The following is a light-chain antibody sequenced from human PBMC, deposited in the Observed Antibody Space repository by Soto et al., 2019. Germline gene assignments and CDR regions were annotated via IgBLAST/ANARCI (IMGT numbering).Light chain of an antibody. CDR3: QQSYSTRFT. J-gene: IGKJ3*01. V-gene: IGKV1-39*01. Sequence: DIQMTQSPSSLSASVGDRVTITCRASQSISSYLNWYQQKPGKAPKLLIYAASSLQSGVPSRFSGSGSGTDFTLTISSLQHEDFATYYCQQSYSTRFTFGPGTKVDIK. CDR2: AAS. CDR1: QSISSY.